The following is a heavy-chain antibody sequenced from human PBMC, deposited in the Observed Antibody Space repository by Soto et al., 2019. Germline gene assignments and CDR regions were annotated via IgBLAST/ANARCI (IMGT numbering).Heavy chain of an antibody. CDR1: GYTLTGYY. Sequence: ASVKVSCKASGYTLTGYYMHWVRQAPGQGLEWMGWINPNSGGTNYAQKFQGRVTMTRDTSISTAYMELSSLRSEDTAVYYCARGRGTLLRFLEWCPDYFGQGILVTVSS. CDR3: ARGRGTLLRFLEWCPDY. D-gene: IGHD3-3*01. J-gene: IGHJ4*02. CDR2: INPNSGGT. V-gene: IGHV1-2*02.